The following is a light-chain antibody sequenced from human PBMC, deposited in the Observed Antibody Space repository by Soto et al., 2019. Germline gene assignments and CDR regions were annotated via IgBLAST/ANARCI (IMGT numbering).Light chain of an antibody. CDR2: STN. V-gene: IGLV8-61*01. Sequence: TVVTQEPSFSVSPGGTVTLTCGLSSGSVSTSYYPSWYQQTPGQAPRTLIYSTNTRSSGVPDRFSGSILGNKAALTITGAQADDESDYYCVLYMGSGIPWVFGGGTQLTVL. CDR1: SGSVSTSYY. CDR3: VLYMGSGIPWV. J-gene: IGLJ3*02.